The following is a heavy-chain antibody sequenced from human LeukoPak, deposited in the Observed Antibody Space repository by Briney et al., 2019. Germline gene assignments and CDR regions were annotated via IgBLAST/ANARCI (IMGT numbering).Heavy chain of an antibody. V-gene: IGHV3-53*01. J-gene: IGHJ4*02. CDR1: GFTVSSNY. Sequence: GGSLRLSCAASGFTVSSNYMSWVRQAPGKGLEWVSVIYSGGSTYYADSVRGRFTISRDNSKNTLYLQMNSLRAEGTAVYYCARVVAWVRYSYNDYWGQGTLVTVSS. CDR2: IYSGGST. CDR3: ARVVAWVRYSYNDY. D-gene: IGHD5-12*01.